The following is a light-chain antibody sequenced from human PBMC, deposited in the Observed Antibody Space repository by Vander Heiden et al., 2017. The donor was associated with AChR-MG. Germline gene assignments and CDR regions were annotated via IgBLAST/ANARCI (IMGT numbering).Light chain of an antibody. CDR3: QQYGSSLGT. Sequence: DIVLTQPSGTLSLSPGERATLSCRASQSVSSSYLAWYQQKPGQAPRLLIYGASSRATGIPDRFSGSGSGTDFTLTISRLEPEDFAVYYWQQYGSSLGTFGGGTKVEIK. CDR2: GAS. V-gene: IGKV3-20*01. J-gene: IGKJ4*01. CDR1: QSVSSSY.